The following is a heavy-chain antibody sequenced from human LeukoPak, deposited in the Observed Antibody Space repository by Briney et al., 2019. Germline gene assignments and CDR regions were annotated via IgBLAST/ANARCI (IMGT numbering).Heavy chain of an antibody. CDR2: IYYSGST. CDR3: ARTYYDILTGYLFDY. CDR1: GGSISSYY. D-gene: IGHD3-9*01. Sequence: SETLSLTCTVSGGSISSYYWSWIRQPPGKGLEWIGYIYYSGSTNYNPSLKSRVTISVDTSKNQFSLKLSSVTAADTAVYHCARTYYDILTGYLFDYWGQGTLVTVSS. J-gene: IGHJ4*02. V-gene: IGHV4-59*08.